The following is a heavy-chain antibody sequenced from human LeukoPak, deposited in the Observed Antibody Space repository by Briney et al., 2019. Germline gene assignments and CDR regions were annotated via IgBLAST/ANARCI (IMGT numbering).Heavy chain of an antibody. V-gene: IGHV3-30*18. D-gene: IGHD5-12*01. Sequence: GESLKLSCVASGSNVTYNYMTWVRQAPGKGLEWVAVISYDGSNKYYVDSVKGRFTISRDNSKNTLYLEMNSLKPEDTAVYYCAKEGDIVATSDYFAYWGQGTLVTVSS. CDR3: AKEGDIVATSDYFAY. J-gene: IGHJ4*02. CDR1: GSNVTYNY. CDR2: ISYDGSNK.